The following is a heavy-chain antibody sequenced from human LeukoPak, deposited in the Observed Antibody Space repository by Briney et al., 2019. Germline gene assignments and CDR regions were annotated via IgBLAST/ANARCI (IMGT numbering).Heavy chain of an antibody. CDR3: ARDGYHSGYLKALDY. CDR1: GFTFSIYT. J-gene: IGHJ4*02. CDR2: ISTSSSYI. Sequence: GGSLRVSCAASGFTFSIYTMNWVRQAPGKGLEWVSSISTSSSYIYYADSVKGRFTISRDNAKNSLYLQMNSLRAEDTAVYYCARDGYHSGYLKALDYWGQGTLLTVSS. V-gene: IGHV3-21*01. D-gene: IGHD3-9*01.